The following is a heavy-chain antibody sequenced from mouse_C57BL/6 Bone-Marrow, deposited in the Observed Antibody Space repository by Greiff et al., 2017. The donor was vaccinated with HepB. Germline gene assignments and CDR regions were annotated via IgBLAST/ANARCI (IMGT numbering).Heavy chain of an antibody. J-gene: IGHJ4*01. Sequence: EVKLQESGTVLARPGASVKMSCKTSGYTFTSYWMHWVKQRPGQGLEWIGAIYPGNSDTSYNQKFKGKAKLTAVTSASTAYMELSSLTNEDSAVYYCTTSTMVTTGDGYYAMDYWGQGTSVTVSS. D-gene: IGHD2-2*01. CDR3: TTSTMVTTGDGYYAMDY. CDR1: GYTFTSYW. CDR2: IYPGNSDT. V-gene: IGHV1-5*01.